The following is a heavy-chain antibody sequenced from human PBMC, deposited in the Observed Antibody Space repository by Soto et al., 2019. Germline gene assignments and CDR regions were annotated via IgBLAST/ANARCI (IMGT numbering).Heavy chain of an antibody. CDR1: GFTVSTNF. CDR3: ARGEPHHYFDY. CDR2: IYSGGST. D-gene: IGHD3-16*01. V-gene: IGHV3-66*01. J-gene: IGHJ4*02. Sequence: SLRLSCAASGFTVSTNFMSWVRQAPGKGLEWVSVIYSGGSTYYADTVKGRFTISRDNSKSTLFLQVNSLRVEDTAVYYCARGEPHHYFDYWGQGTLFTVSS.